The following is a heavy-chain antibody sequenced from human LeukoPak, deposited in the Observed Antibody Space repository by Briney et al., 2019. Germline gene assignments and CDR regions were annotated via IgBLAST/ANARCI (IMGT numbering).Heavy chain of an antibody. J-gene: IGHJ4*02. Sequence: GGSLRLSCAASGFTFSNYNMNWVRQAPGKGLEWVGRSRNRAKSYTTDYAASVKGRFTISRDDSKSTLYLQMNSLETEDTAVYYCSRDATGDHWGQGTLVSVSS. CDR3: SRDATGDH. V-gene: IGHV3-72*01. CDR1: GFTFSNYN. CDR2: SRNRAKSYTT.